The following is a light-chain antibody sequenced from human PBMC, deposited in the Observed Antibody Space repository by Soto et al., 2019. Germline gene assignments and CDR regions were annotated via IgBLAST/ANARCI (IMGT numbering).Light chain of an antibody. CDR1: SSDVGAYNY. V-gene: IGLV2-8*01. J-gene: IGLJ1*01. Sequence: QSALTQPPSASGSPGQSVTISCTGTSSDVGAYNYVSWYQQHPGKAPKVMSYEVSKRPSGVPDRFSGSKSGNTASLTVSGLQAVVEADYYCSAYAGSNTRYVFGTGTQLTVL. CDR3: SAYAGSNTRYV. CDR2: EVS.